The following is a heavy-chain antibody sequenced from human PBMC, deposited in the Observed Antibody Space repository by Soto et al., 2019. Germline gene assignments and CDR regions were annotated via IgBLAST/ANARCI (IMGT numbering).Heavy chain of an antibody. J-gene: IGHJ4*02. V-gene: IGHV3-30*18. D-gene: IGHD1-1*01. CDR3: AKEGPITNWYFDY. CDR1: GFTFSNYG. CDR2: ISYDGNVA. Sequence: QVQLVESGGGVVQPGRSLRLSCAASGFTFSNYGMHWVRQAPGKGLEWVIVISYDGNVAYYADSVKGHFTISRDNSKNTLYLQMNGLRTEDTAMYYCAKEGPITNWYFDYWGQGTLVTVSS.